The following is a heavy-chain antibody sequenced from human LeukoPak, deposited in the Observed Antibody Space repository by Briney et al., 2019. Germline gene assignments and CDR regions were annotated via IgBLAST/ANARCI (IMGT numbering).Heavy chain of an antibody. CDR1: GGSISSYY. V-gene: IGHV4-59*08. Sequence: SETLSLTCNVSGGSISSYYWNWIRQPPGKGLEWIGYIYYSGSTSYNPSLKSRVTISVDTSKNQFSLNLTSLPAADTAVYYCARGDYGGNSGYYYGMDVWGQGTSVAVSS. CDR2: IYYSGST. CDR3: ARGDYGGNSGYYYGMDV. D-gene: IGHD4-23*01. J-gene: IGHJ6*02.